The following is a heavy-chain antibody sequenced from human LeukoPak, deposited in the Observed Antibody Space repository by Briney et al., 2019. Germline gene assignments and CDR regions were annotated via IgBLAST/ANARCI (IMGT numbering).Heavy chain of an antibody. Sequence: PSETLSLTCTVSGGSISSYYWSWIRQPPGKGLEWIGYIYYSGSTNYNPSLKSRVTISVDTSKNQFSLKLSSVTAADTAVYYCATEAVAGTGEAFDIWGQGTMVTVSS. CDR3: ATEAVAGTGEAFDI. CDR2: IYYSGST. CDR1: GGSISSYY. J-gene: IGHJ3*02. D-gene: IGHD6-19*01. V-gene: IGHV4-59*01.